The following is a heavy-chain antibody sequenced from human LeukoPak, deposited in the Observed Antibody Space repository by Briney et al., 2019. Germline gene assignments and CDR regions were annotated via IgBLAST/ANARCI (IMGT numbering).Heavy chain of an antibody. CDR2: ISYDGRNQ. V-gene: IGHV3-30*18. CDR3: AKGSDYGDYCYYGMDV. D-gene: IGHD4-17*01. CDR1: GFTFSTYG. Sequence: GRSLRLSCAASGFTFSTYGMHWVRHAPGKGLEWVAVISYDGRNQYYADSVKGLFTISRDNTETTQYLQMNSLIPEDTAVYYCAKGSDYGDYCYYGMDVWGQGTTVTVSS. J-gene: IGHJ6*02.